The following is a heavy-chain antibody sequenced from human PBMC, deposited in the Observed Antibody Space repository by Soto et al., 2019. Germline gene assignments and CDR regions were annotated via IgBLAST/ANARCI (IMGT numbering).Heavy chain of an antibody. Sequence: SETLSLTCAVYGGSLSGYYWSWIRQPPGKGLEWIGEINHSGSTNYNPSLKSRVTISVDTSKNQFSLKLSSVTAADTAVYYCARGRGSGSYWVGYYYYMDVWGKGTTVTVSS. CDR2: INHSGST. CDR1: GGSLSGYY. V-gene: IGHV4-34*01. J-gene: IGHJ6*03. D-gene: IGHD3-10*01. CDR3: ARGRGSGSYWVGYYYYMDV.